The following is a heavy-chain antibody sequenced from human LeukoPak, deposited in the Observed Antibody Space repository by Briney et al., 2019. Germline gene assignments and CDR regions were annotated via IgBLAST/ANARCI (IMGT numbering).Heavy chain of an antibody. J-gene: IGHJ4*02. CDR1: GFTVSSNY. CDR2: IYSGGST. Sequence: PGGSLRLSCAASGFTVSSNYMSWVPQAPGKGLEWVSIIYSGGSTYYADSVKGRFTISRDNSKNTLYLQMNSLRAEDTAVYYCASTGNSYIDYWGQGTLVTVSS. CDR3: ASTGNSYIDY. V-gene: IGHV3-53*01. D-gene: IGHD4-23*01.